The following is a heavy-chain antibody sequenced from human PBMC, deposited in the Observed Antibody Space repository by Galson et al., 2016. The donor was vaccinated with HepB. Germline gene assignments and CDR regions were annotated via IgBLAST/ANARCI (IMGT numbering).Heavy chain of an antibody. CDR2: IKPDGSGK. V-gene: IGHV3-7*02. CDR3: FGAQSSP. Sequence: SLRLSCAASGFTFSSYWMNWVRQAPGKGLEGVANIKPDGSGKYYADSVKGRFTISRDNAKNSFYLQMNSLRAEDTAVYYGFGAQSSPWGQGTLVTVSS. D-gene: IGHD4/OR15-4a*01. CDR1: GFTFSSYW. J-gene: IGHJ5*02.